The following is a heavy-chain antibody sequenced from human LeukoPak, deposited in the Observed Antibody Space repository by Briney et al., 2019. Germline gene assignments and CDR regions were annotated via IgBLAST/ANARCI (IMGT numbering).Heavy chain of an antibody. Sequence: ASVKVSCKASGYTFTSYDINWVRQATGQGLEWMGWMNPNSGNTGYAQKFQDRVTMTTNTSTTTAYMELSSLRSKDTAVYYCARGSPKSAVRGKIPDYWGQGTLVTVSS. CDR2: MNPNSGNT. CDR3: ARGSPKSAVRGKIPDY. CDR1: GYTFTSYD. J-gene: IGHJ4*02. D-gene: IGHD4-17*01. V-gene: IGHV1-8*01.